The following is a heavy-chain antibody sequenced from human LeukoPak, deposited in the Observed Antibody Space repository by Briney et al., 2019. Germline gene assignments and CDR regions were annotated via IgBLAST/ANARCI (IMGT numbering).Heavy chain of an antibody. D-gene: IGHD3-22*01. CDR2: MNPNSGNT. V-gene: IGHV1-8*01. J-gene: IGHJ4*02. CDR1: GYTFTSYD. CDR3: ARVRIGYYYDSSGYYAEVLDY. Sequence: ASVKVSCKASGYTFTSYDINWVRQATGQGLEWMGWMNPNSGNTGYAQKFQGRVTMTRNTSISTAYMELSRLRSDDTAVYYCARVRIGYYYDSSGYYAEVLDYWGQGTLVTVSS.